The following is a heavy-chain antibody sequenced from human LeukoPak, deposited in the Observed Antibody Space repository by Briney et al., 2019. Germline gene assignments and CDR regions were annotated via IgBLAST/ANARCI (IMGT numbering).Heavy chain of an antibody. D-gene: IGHD4-11*01. CDR1: GFTFSDYY. J-gene: IGHJ4*02. CDR3: AKDRSASNYVGWFDY. Sequence: PGGSLRLSCAASGFTFSDYYMSWIRQAPGKGLEWVSYISSSGSTIYYADSVKGRFTISRDNSKNTLYLQMNSLRAEDTAVYYCAKDRSASNYVGWFDYWGQGTLVTVSS. V-gene: IGHV3-11*04. CDR2: ISSSGSTI.